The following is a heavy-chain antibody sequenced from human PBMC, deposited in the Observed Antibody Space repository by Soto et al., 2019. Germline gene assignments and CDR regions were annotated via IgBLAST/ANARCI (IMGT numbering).Heavy chain of an antibody. Sequence: SETLSLTCTVSGGSISSYYWSWIRQPPGKGLEWIGYIYYSGSTNYNPSLKSRVTISVDTSKNQFSLKLSSVTAADTAVYYCARVRGYCSGGSCYLWYFDYWGQGTLVTVSS. CDR2: IYYSGST. D-gene: IGHD2-15*01. CDR1: GGSISSYY. CDR3: ARVRGYCSGGSCYLWYFDY. V-gene: IGHV4-59*01. J-gene: IGHJ4*02.